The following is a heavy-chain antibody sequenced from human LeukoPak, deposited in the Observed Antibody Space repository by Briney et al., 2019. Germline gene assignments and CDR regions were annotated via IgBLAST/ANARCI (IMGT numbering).Heavy chain of an antibody. CDR3: AKDRVGSGSYFDY. D-gene: IGHD1-26*01. J-gene: IGHJ4*02. Sequence: GGSLRLSCAASGFTFSSYAMSWVRQAPGKGLEWVSAISGSGGNTYYADSVKGRFTISRDNSKNTLYLQMNSLRAEDTAVYYCAKDRVGSGSYFDYWGQGTLVTVSS. CDR1: GFTFSSYA. CDR2: ISGSGGNT. V-gene: IGHV3-23*01.